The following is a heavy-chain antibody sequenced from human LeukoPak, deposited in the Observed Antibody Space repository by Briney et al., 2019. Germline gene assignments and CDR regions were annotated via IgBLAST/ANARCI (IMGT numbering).Heavy chain of an antibody. V-gene: IGHV3-9*01. J-gene: IGHJ4*02. CDR1: GFIFDDYA. Sequence: GGSLRLSCAASGFIFDDYAMHWVRQAPGKGLEWVSGISWNSGSIGYADSVKGRFTISRDNAKNSLYLQMNSLRAEDTALYYCAKEGGYYDSSGYHRGGFDYWGQGTLVTVSS. CDR2: ISWNSGSI. D-gene: IGHD3-22*01. CDR3: AKEGGYYDSSGYHRGGFDY.